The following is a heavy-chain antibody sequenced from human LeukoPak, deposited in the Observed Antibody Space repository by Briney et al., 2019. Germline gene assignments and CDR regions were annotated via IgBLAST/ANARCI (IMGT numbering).Heavy chain of an antibody. CDR3: ARDVVSAYGPLDV. J-gene: IGHJ6*02. D-gene: IGHD5-12*01. CDR2: TNSDGST. CDR1: FSFCSNYL. V-gene: IGHV3-74*01. Sequence: GSLRLSTAARFSFCSNYLMHVGRPGPGKGLVLVSRTNSDGSTSYADSVKGRFTISRDNAKNTLYLQMNSLRAEDTAVYYCARDVVSAYGPLDVWGQGTTVTVSS.